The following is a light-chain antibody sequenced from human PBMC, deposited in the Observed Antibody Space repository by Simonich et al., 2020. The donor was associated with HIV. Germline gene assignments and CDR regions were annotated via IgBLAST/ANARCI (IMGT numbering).Light chain of an antibody. CDR3: QQYDNRPLT. CDR1: QSVSSN. CDR2: GAS. J-gene: IGKJ4*01. Sequence: EIVMTQSPVTLSVSPGERATLTCRASQSVSSNLAWYQQKPGQAPRLLVYGASTRATGIPARFSGSGSVTEFALTISTMQSEDFAVYYCQQYDNRPLTFGGGTKVEIK. V-gene: IGKV3-15*01.